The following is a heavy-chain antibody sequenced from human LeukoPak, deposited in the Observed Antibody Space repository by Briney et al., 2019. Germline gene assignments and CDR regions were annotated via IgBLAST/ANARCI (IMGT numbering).Heavy chain of an antibody. CDR3: ARNRGRSYFFDY. V-gene: IGHV4-4*07. J-gene: IGHJ4*02. CDR2: IYHSGST. D-gene: IGHD1-26*01. CDR1: GGSLNVLQ. Sequence: SETLSLTCTVSGGSLNVLQWSWIRQPAGKGLKWIGSIYHSGSTYYNPSLKSRVTISVDTSKDQFSLKLSSVTAADTALYYCARNRGRSYFFDYWGQGTLVTVSS.